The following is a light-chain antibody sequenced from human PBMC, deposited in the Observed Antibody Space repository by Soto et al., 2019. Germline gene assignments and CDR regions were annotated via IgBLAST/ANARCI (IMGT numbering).Light chain of an antibody. CDR1: QNILSN. V-gene: IGKV3D-15*01. Sequence: EIGMAQSPATLSVSPGERTTLSCRASQNILSNLAWYQQKHGLXARXXIYGASSRATGIPDRFSGSGSGTDLTINISSLQSEDCEVYYGQQYNNWPRTFGQGTKVDIK. J-gene: IGKJ1*01. CDR3: QQYNNWPRT. CDR2: GAS.